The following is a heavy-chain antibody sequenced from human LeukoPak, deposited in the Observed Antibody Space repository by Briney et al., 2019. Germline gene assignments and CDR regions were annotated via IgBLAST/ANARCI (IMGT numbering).Heavy chain of an antibody. D-gene: IGHD2-2*01. Sequence: ASVKVSCKASGYTFTGYYMHWVRQAPGQGLEWMGWINPNSGGTNYAQKFQGRVTMTRDTSISAAYMELSRLRSDDTAVYYCARGVYRYCSSTSCQSHYMDGWGKGTTVTVSS. CDR2: INPNSGGT. CDR3: ARGVYRYCSSTSCQSHYMDG. J-gene: IGHJ6*03. V-gene: IGHV1-2*02. CDR1: GYTFTGYY.